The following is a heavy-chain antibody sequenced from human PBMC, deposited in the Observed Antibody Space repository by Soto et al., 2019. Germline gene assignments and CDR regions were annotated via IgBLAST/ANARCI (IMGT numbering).Heavy chain of an antibody. CDR3: TTEPGNDYDSSGPENLDF. J-gene: IGHJ4*02. CDR2: IKSKTDGGTT. CDR1: GFNFSNAW. Sequence: GGSLRLSCAAAGFNFSNAWMHWVRQDPGKGLEWVGRIKSKTDGGTTDYAAPVKGRFTISRDDSKNTLYLQMNSLKTEDTAVYYCTTEPGNDYDSSGPENLDFWGQGTLVTVSS. D-gene: IGHD3-22*01. V-gene: IGHV3-15*07.